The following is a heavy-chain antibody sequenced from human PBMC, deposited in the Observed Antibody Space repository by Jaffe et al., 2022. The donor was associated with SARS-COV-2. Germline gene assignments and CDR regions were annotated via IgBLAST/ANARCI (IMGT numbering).Heavy chain of an antibody. CDR1: GYSISSGYY. V-gene: IGHV4-38-2*02. CDR2: IYHTGST. J-gene: IGHJ3*02. CDR3: ARVFTSLLSGYGSGTYYSNEDAFDI. Sequence: QVQLQESGPGLMKPSETLSLTCTVFGYSISSGYYWGWVRQPPGKGLEWIGNIYHTGSTYFNPSLRSRVTISIDTSNNQFSLKLSSVTAADTAVYYCARVFTSLLSGYGSGTYYSNEDAFDIWGQGTMVTVSS. D-gene: IGHD3-10*01.